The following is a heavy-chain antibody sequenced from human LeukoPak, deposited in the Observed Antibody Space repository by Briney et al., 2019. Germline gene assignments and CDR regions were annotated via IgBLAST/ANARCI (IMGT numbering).Heavy chain of an antibody. Sequence: TGGSLRLSCAASGFTFSSYAMSWVRQAPGKGLEWVSAISGSGGSTYYADSVKGRFTISRDNSKNTLYLQMNSLRAEDTAVYYCAKESAPYGSGSYSSPWGQGTLVTVSS. D-gene: IGHD3-10*01. CDR2: ISGSGGST. CDR1: GFTFSSYA. J-gene: IGHJ5*02. V-gene: IGHV3-23*01. CDR3: AKESAPYGSGSYSSP.